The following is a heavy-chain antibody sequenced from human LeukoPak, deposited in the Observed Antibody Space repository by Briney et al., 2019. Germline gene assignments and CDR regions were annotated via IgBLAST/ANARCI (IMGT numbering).Heavy chain of an antibody. CDR1: GYTFTGYY. CDR2: INSNSGGT. CDR3: ARWENYDSSGYDFFDY. Sequence: GASVKVSCKASGYTFTGYYMHWVRQAPGQGLEWMGCINSNSGGTYYAENVKGRVTMTRDTSISTAYMELSRLRSDDTAVYYCARWENYDSSGYDFFDYWGQGTLVTVSS. D-gene: IGHD3-22*01. J-gene: IGHJ4*02. V-gene: IGHV1-2*02.